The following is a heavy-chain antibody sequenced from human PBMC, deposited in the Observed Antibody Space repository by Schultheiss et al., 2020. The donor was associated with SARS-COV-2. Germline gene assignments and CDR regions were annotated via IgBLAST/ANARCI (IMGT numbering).Heavy chain of an antibody. CDR1: GYTFTSYD. D-gene: IGHD6-19*01. CDR3: AKGIAVAGTHFQH. V-gene: IGHV1-8*01. Sequence: ASVKVSCKASGYTFTSYDINWVRQATGQGLEWMGWMNPNSGNTGYAQKFQGRVTMTRNTSISTAYMELSSLRSEDTAVYYCAKGIAVAGTHFQHWGQGTLVTVSS. J-gene: IGHJ1*01. CDR2: MNPNSGNT.